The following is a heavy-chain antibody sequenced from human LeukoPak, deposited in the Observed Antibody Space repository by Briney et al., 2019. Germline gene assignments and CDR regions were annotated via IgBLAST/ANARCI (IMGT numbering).Heavy chain of an antibody. D-gene: IGHD2-2*02. CDR2: ISGSGGST. J-gene: IGHJ4*02. Sequence: PGGSLRLSCAASGFTFSSYAMSWVRQAPEKGLEWVSAISGSGGSTYYADSVKGRFTISRDKSKNTLYLQMNSLRAEDSAVYYCAKDLGYCSSTSCYKPFDYWGQGTPVTVSS. CDR3: AKDLGYCSSTSCYKPFDY. V-gene: IGHV3-23*01. CDR1: GFTFSSYA.